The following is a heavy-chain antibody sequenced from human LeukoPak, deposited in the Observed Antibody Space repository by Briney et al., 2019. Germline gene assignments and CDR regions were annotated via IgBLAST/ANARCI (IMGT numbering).Heavy chain of an antibody. CDR3: ARHRYFEL. CDR1: GYSFTSYW. J-gene: IGHJ1*01. CDR2: IFPADSDT. Sequence: GESLKISCKGSGYSFTSYWVAWVRQMPGTGLEWMGIIFPADSDTRYSPSFQGQVTISVDKSINTAYLQWSSLKASDTAMYYCARHRYFELWGQGTLVTVSS. V-gene: IGHV5-51*01.